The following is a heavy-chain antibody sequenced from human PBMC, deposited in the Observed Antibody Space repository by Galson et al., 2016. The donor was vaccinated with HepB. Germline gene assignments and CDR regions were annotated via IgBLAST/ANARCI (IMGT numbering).Heavy chain of an antibody. V-gene: IGHV2-5*05. CDR1: GFSLTTRGVG. CDR2: IYWDDDR. CDR3: AHRLDWGYFSY. J-gene: IGHJ4*02. Sequence: PALVKPTQTLTLTCTFSGFSLTTRGVGVAWIRRPPGKALEWLAVIYWDDDRRYGPSLTSRLTVAKDTSRNQVVLTMTNMDPVDTATYYCAHRLDWGYFSYWGQGILVTVSS. D-gene: IGHD7-27*01.